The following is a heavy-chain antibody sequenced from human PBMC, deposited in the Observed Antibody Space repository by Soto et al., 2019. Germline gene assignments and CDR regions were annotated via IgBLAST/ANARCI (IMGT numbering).Heavy chain of an antibody. CDR1: GYSFTSYW. CDR2: IYPGDSDT. V-gene: IGHV5-51*01. Sequence: GESLKISCKGSGYSFTSYWIGWVRQMPGKGLEWMGIIYPGDSDTRYSPSFQGQVTISADKSISTAYLQWSSLKASDTAMYYCATGVSYYDFWSGYSHYYYYGMDVWGQGTTVTVSS. D-gene: IGHD3-3*01. J-gene: IGHJ6*02. CDR3: ATGVSYYDFWSGYSHYYYYGMDV.